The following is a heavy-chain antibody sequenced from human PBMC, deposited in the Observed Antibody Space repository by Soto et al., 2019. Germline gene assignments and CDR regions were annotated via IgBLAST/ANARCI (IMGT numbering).Heavy chain of an antibody. CDR2: IYNGGST. V-gene: IGHV4-30-4*01. J-gene: IGHJ4*02. D-gene: IGHD7-27*01. Sequence: SETLSLTCTVSGASITSDKSYCWAWVRQSPEKGLEWIGHIYNGGSTYHNPSLNSRASISVDTSKNQFSLRLNSVSAADTAVYYCTKGPSGDKVDYWGQG. CDR3: TKGPSGDKVDY. CDR1: GASITSDKSY.